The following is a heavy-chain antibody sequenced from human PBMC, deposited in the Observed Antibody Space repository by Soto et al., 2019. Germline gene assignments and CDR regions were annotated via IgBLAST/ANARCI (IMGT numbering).Heavy chain of an antibody. CDR3: AKDAYSGSYYWFGP. Sequence: AVFELTIRNLSVRRISKKKGKGLEWVSYISPSSHAIYYADSVKGLSTLSTDTSKNTLYLQMNSLRAEDTAVYYCAKDAYSGSYYWFGPWGPGTLVTVSS. V-gene: IGHV3-48*01. CDR1: ELTIRNLS. D-gene: IGHD1-26*01. CDR2: ISPSSHAI. J-gene: IGHJ5*02.